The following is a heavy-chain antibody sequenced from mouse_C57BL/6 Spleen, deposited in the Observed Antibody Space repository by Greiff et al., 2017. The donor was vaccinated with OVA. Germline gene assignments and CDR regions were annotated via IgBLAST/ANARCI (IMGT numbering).Heavy chain of an antibody. CDR2: IDTNSGGT. CDR1: GYTFTSYW. V-gene: IGHV1-72*01. D-gene: IGHD1-1*01. Sequence: VQLQQPGAELVKPGASVKLSCKASGYTFTSYWMHWVKQRPGRGLEWIGRIDTNSGGTKYNEKVKSKATLTGDKTSSTAYMQLSSLTSEDSAVYYCARGDYYGSNYAMDYWGQGTSVTVSS. CDR3: ARGDYYGSNYAMDY. J-gene: IGHJ4*01.